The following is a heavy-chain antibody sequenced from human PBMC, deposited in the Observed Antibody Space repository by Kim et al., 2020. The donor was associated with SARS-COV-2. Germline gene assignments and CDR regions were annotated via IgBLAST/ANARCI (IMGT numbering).Heavy chain of an antibody. J-gene: IGHJ5*02. CDR3: AKVPRTNYDAGGYFSWFSP. D-gene: IGHD3-22*01. Sequence: GGSLRLSCAASGFNFNFNVMAWVRQAPGKGLEWVSAISAAGGNTYYTDSVKGRFTISRDNSKSTLYLQINSLRAEDTAIYFCAKVPRTNYDAGGYFSWFSPWGQGTLVTVSS. CDR2: ISAAGGNT. CDR1: GFNFNFNV. V-gene: IGHV3-23*01.